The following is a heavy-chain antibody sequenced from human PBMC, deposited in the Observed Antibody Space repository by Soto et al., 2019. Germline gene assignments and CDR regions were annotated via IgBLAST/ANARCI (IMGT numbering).Heavy chain of an antibody. CDR1: GYNFSSHG. J-gene: IGHJ6*02. CDR3: ARVYILGAGSSYGMDV. D-gene: IGHD1-26*01. Sequence: QAQLVQSGAEVKKPGASVKVSCKASGYNFSSHGISWVRQAPGQGLEWMGRISAHNGNTDYEQRLQGRVTMTTDTSTSTVYMELRSLRSDDAAVYYWARVYILGAGSSYGMDVWGQGTTVTVSS. V-gene: IGHV1-18*01. CDR2: ISAHNGNT.